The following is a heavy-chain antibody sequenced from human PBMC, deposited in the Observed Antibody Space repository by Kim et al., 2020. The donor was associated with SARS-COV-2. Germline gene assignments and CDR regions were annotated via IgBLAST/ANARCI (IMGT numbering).Heavy chain of an antibody. CDR1: GGSISSGGYY. CDR3: ARAMGITIFGVVIVNWFDP. Sequence: SETLSHTCTVSGGSISSGGYYWSWIRQHPGKGLEWIGYIYYSGSTYYNPSLKSRVTISVDTSKNQFSLKLSSVTAADTAVYYCARAMGITIFGVVIVNWFDPWGQGTLVTVSS. CDR2: IYYSGST. J-gene: IGHJ5*02. D-gene: IGHD3-3*01. V-gene: IGHV4-31*03.